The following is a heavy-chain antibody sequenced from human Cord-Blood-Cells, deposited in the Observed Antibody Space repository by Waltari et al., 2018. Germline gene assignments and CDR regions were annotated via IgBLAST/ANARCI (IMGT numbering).Heavy chain of an antibody. V-gene: IGHV3-9*01. CDR3: TKSGRLGKNWYVDL. D-gene: IGHD1-26*01. CDR2: ISWNSGEI. J-gene: IGHJ2*01. CDR1: VFTFDYYA. Sequence: TDSVFTFDYYALLWLRKATGKGLEWVGGISWNSGEIGYVDTVKGRITISRDNGKKSLDRQIDSLSAKDTALEYWTKSGRLGKNWYVDLCGRGTLVTVSS.